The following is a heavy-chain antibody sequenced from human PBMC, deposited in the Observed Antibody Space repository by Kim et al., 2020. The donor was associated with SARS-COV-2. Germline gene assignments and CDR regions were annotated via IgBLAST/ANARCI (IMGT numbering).Heavy chain of an antibody. CDR3: ARDLDYDLDY. Sequence: STYCADPEKGTFTIARDNTKNTLYLQMTSLRAEDTAVYYCARDLDYDLDYWGQGTLVTVSS. D-gene: IGHD4-17*01. CDR2: ST. V-gene: IGHV3-66*01. J-gene: IGHJ4*02.